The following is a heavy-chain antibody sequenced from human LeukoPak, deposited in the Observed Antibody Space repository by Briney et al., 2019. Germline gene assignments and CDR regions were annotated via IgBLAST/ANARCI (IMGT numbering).Heavy chain of an antibody. CDR3: VKGLHIVVVTAISFGAFDI. Sequence: GGSLRLSCSASGFTFSSYAMHWVRQAPGKGLEYVSAIRSNGVITFYSVSLKARFTISTHNSTNTLYLQMSSLIAENTAVYYCVKGLHIVVVTAISFGAFDIWGQGTMVTVSS. CDR1: GFTFSSYA. D-gene: IGHD2-21*02. J-gene: IGHJ3*02. CDR2: IRSNGVIT. V-gene: IGHV3-64D*09.